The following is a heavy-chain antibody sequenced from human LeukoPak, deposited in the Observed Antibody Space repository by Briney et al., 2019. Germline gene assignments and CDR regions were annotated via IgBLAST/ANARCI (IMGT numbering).Heavy chain of an antibody. CDR3: ARVPYYYGSGSYSLYYFDY. CDR2: INHSGST. D-gene: IGHD3-10*01. CDR1: GGSFSGYY. Sequence: SETLSLTCAVYGGSFSGYYWSWIRQPPGKGLEWIGEINHSGSTNYNPSLKSRVTISVDTSKNQFSLKLSSVAAADTAVYYCARVPYYYGSGSYSLYYFDYWGQGTLVTVSS. J-gene: IGHJ4*02. V-gene: IGHV4-34*01.